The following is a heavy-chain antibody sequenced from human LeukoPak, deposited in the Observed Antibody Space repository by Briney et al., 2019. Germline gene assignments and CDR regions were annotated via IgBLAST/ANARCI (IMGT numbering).Heavy chain of an antibody. CDR3: ARNAYDSSGTDLDY. V-gene: IGHV3-48*04. J-gene: IGHJ4*02. CDR2: ISSSSSTI. D-gene: IGHD3-22*01. Sequence: PGGSLRLSCAASGFTFSSYSMNWVRQAPGKGLEWVSYISSSSSTIYYADSVKGRFTISRDNAKNSLYLQMNSLRAEDTAVYYCARNAYDSSGTDLDYWGQGTLVTVSS. CDR1: GFTFSSYS.